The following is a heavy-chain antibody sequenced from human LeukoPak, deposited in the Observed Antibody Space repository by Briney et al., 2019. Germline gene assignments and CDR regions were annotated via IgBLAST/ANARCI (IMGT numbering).Heavy chain of an antibody. CDR1: GLTFSGSA. CDR2: IRSKANNYAT. D-gene: IGHD1-26*01. J-gene: IGHJ4*02. V-gene: IGHV3-73*01. CDR3: TRTYSGSYCDY. Sequence: GGSLKLSCAASGLTFSGSAMHWVRQASGKGREWVGRIRSKANNYATAYAASLKDRFTISRDDSKNTAYLQMNRLKAEDTAVYYCTRTYSGSYCDYWGQGTLVTVSS.